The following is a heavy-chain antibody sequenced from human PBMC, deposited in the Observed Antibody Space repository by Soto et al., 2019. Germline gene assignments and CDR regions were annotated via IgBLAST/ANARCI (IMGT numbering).Heavy chain of an antibody. Sequence: QVQLQQWGAGLLKPSETLSLTCAVYGGSFSGYYWSWIRQPPGKGLEWIGEINHSGSTNYNPSLKSRVTLSVDTAKNQFALKLSSVTAADTAVYYWARHRGVELERGGDYYYYLDVWGKGTTVTVSS. CDR3: ARHRGVELERGGDYYYYLDV. CDR2: INHSGST. V-gene: IGHV4-34*01. J-gene: IGHJ6*03. D-gene: IGHD1-1*01. CDR1: GGSFSGYY.